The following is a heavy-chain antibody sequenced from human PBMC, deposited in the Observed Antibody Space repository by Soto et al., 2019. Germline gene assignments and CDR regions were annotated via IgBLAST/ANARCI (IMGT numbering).Heavy chain of an antibody. CDR2: IYSGGST. J-gene: IGHJ6*02. V-gene: IGHV3-53*01. CDR1: GFTVSSNY. D-gene: IGHD5-18*01. Sequence: EVQLVESGGGLIQPGGSLRLSCAASGFTVSSNYMSWVRQAPGKGLEWVSVIYSGGSTYYADSVKGRFTISRDNSKNTLYLQMNSLRAADTAVYYCARDNVGLWPTYYYYGMDVWGQGTTVTVSS. CDR3: ARDNVGLWPTYYYYGMDV.